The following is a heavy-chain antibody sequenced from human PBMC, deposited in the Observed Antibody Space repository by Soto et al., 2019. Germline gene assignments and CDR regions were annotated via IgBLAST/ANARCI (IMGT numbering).Heavy chain of an antibody. Sequence: GGSLRLSFAASGFTFSSFARSWVRQAPGKGLEWVSAISGSGGSTYYADSVKGRFTISRDNSKNTLYLQMNSLRAEDTAVYYCAKPPHYYDSSGYQHWGQGTLVTVSS. CDR2: ISGSGGST. CDR3: AKPPHYYDSSGYQH. V-gene: IGHV3-23*01. J-gene: IGHJ4*02. D-gene: IGHD3-22*01. CDR1: GFTFSSFA.